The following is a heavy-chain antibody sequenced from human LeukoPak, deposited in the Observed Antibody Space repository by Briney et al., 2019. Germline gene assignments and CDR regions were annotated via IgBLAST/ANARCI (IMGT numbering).Heavy chain of an antibody. CDR3: ARPGGYGTDYYYYGMDV. CDR2: ISAYNGNT. D-gene: IGHD5-18*01. Sequence: GASVKVSCKASGYTFTSYGISWARQAPGQGLEWMGWISAYNGNTNYAQKLQGRVTMTTDTSTSTAYMELRSLRSDDTAVYYCARPGGYGTDYYYYGMDVWGQGTTVTVSS. CDR1: GYTFTSYG. J-gene: IGHJ6*02. V-gene: IGHV1-18*01.